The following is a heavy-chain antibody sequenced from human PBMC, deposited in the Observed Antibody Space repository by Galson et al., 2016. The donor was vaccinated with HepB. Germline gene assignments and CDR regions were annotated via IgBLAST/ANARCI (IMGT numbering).Heavy chain of an antibody. CDR1: GSSFTTYW. V-gene: IGHV5-51*01. Sequence: QSGAEVKKPGESLQISCQASGSSFTTYWIGWVRQMPGKGPEWMGIIYPGDSETRYSPSFQGQVTISADRSISTAYLQRNSLKSSDTAMYYCARPRRGGNFLRHQDAFDIWGQGTMVTVSS. D-gene: IGHD1-7*01. J-gene: IGHJ3*02. CDR3: ARPRRGGNFLRHQDAFDI. CDR2: IYPGDSET.